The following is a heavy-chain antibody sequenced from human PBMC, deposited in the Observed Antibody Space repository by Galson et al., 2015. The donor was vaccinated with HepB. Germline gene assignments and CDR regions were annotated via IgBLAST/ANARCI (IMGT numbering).Heavy chain of an antibody. V-gene: IGHV3-7*03. Sequence: SLRLSCAASGFTFSSYWMSWVRQAPGKGLEWVANIKQDGSEKYYVDSVKGRFTISRDNAKNSLYLQMNSLRAEDTAVYYCARDGSIAAAGRGPGRYYYYGMDVWGQGPRSPSP. CDR1: GFTFSSYW. D-gene: IGHD6-13*01. J-gene: IGHJ6*02. CDR2: IKQDGSEK. CDR3: ARDGSIAAAGRGPGRYYYYGMDV.